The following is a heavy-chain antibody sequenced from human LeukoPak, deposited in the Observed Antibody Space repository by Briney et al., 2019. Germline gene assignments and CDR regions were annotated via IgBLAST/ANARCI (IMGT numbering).Heavy chain of an antibody. V-gene: IGHV3-23*01. CDR3: AKDRVGVSPFDF. D-gene: IGHD1-26*01. CDR2: ISGSGGST. CDR1: GFTFSTYA. Sequence: PGGSLRLSCAASGFTFSTYAISWVRQAPGQGLEWVSTISGSGGSTYYADSVQGRFTISRDNSKNTLYLQMNSLRADDTATYYCAKDRVGVSPFDFWGQGTLVTVSS. J-gene: IGHJ4*02.